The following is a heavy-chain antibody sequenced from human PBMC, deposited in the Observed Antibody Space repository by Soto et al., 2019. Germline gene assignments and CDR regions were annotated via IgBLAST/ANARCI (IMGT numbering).Heavy chain of an antibody. V-gene: IGHV3-30-3*01. CDR3: ARDSDRWFAP. CDR1: GFTFSSYA. J-gene: IGHJ5*02. CDR2: ISYDGSNK. Sequence: QVQLVESGGGVVQHVRSLRLSGAASGFTFSSYAMHWVRRAPGKGLEWVAVISYDGSNKYYPDSVNGRFTISRDNSKNTLYLQMNSLRAEDTAVYYCARDSDRWFAPWGQGTLVPFSS.